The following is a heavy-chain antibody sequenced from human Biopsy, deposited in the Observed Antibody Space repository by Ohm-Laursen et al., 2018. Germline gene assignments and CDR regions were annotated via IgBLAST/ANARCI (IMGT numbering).Heavy chain of an antibody. CDR2: IYHTGTT. CDR3: ARATVETASFDF. D-gene: IGHD5-18*01. J-gene: IGHJ4*02. V-gene: IGHV4-31*01. CDR1: GASIISGGHF. Sequence: SQTLSLTWPVSGASIISGGHFWNWIRQHPGKGLEWIGYIYHTGTTFYNPSLESQATISIDTSKNQFSLKMTSVTDADTAVYYCARATVETASFDFWGQGTLVTVSS.